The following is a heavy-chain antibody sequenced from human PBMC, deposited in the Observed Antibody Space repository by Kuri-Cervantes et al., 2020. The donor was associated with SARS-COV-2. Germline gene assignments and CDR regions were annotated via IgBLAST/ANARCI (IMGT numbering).Heavy chain of an antibody. CDR1: GFTFSNYA. CDR2: ISSSSTI. J-gene: IGHJ6*03. D-gene: IGHD3-10*01. CDR3: ARDPRLWARGVIISDYYYYMDV. V-gene: IGHV3-69-1*01. Sequence: GESLKISRTASGFTFSNYAMNWVRQAPGKGLEWVSSISSSSTIYYADSVKGRFTISRDNAKNSLYLQMNSLRAEDTAVYYCARDPRLWARGVIISDYYYYMDVWGKGTTVTVSS.